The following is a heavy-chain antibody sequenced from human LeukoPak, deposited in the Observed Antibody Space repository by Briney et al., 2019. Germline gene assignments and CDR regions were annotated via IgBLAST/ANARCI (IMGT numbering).Heavy chain of an antibody. CDR2: IYYSGRT. CDR1: GGSISSYY. J-gene: IGHJ3*02. D-gene: IGHD2-15*01. CDR3: ARAGLGDCSGGSCYPYHDAFDI. V-gene: IGHV4-59*01. Sequence: SETLSLTCTVSGGSISSYYWSWIRQPPGKGLEGMGYIYYSGRTNYNPSLKSRVTISVDTSKNQISLTLSSVTAADTAVYYCARAGLGDCSGGSCYPYHDAFDIWGQGTMVTVSS.